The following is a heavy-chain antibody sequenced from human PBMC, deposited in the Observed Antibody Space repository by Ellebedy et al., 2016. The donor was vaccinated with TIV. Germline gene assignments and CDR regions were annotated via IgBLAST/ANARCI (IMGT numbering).Heavy chain of an antibody. CDR2: IYYSGST. J-gene: IGHJ6*02. Sequence: MPSETLSLTCTVSGGSISSYYWSWIRQPPGKGLEWIGYIYYSGSTNYNPSLKSRVTISVDTSKNQFSLKLSSVTAADTAVYYCARSGARMGYYYGMDVWGQGTTVTVSS. CDR1: GGSISSYY. D-gene: IGHD1-26*01. V-gene: IGHV4-59*01. CDR3: ARSGARMGYYYGMDV.